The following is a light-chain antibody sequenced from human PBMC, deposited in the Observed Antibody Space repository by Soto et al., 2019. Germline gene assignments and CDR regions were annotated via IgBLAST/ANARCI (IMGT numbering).Light chain of an antibody. Sequence: EVVMTQSPATLSVSPGERATLSCRASQTVTSTYLAWYQQKPGQAPRLLIYGASSRATGIPDRFSGSGSGTDFTLTISRLEPEDFAVYYCQQYGSSRITFGQGTRL. V-gene: IGKV3-20*01. CDR1: QTVTSTY. J-gene: IGKJ5*01. CDR2: GAS. CDR3: QQYGSSRIT.